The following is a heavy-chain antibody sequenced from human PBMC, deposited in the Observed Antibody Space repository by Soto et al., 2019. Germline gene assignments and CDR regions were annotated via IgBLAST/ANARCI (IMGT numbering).Heavy chain of an antibody. CDR3: ARVSSSSAFGMDV. J-gene: IGHJ6*02. D-gene: IGHD6-6*01. CDR2: IYQTGST. Sequence: SSETLSLTCAVSGGSISTINWWTWVRQPPGKGLDWIGEIYQTGSTSYNPSLESRVTISIDKSKNQFSLKLRSVTAADTEVYYCARVSSSSAFGMDVWGQGTTVTVSS. CDR1: GGSISTINW. V-gene: IGHV4-4*02.